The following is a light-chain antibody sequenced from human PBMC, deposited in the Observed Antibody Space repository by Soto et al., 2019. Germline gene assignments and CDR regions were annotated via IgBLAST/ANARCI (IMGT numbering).Light chain of an antibody. Sequence: DIQMTQSPSSLSASVGDRVTITCRASQIINTWLAWYQQKPGKAPKLLIYRASNLVNGVPSRFSGSGSGTEFTLTISSLQPDDFSIYFFQQYETYSGTFGPGTKVDL. CDR1: QIINTW. CDR3: QQYETYSGT. J-gene: IGKJ3*01. V-gene: IGKV1-5*03. CDR2: RAS.